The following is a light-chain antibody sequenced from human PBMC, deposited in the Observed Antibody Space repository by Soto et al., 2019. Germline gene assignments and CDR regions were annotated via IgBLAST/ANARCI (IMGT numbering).Light chain of an antibody. J-gene: IGKJ2*01. Sequence: EIVMTQSPATLSVSPGERATLSCRASQSVSSNLAWYQQKPGQAPRLLIYGASTRATGIPARFSGSGSGTEFTLTISSLQSEDFAVYYCQQSNNWPQTFGQGTMLEIK. V-gene: IGKV3-15*01. CDR1: QSVSSN. CDR2: GAS. CDR3: QQSNNWPQT.